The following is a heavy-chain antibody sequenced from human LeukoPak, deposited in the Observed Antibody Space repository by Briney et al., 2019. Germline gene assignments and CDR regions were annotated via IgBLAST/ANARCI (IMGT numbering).Heavy chain of an antibody. V-gene: IGHV3-30*18. Sequence: PGGSLRLSCAASGFTFSSYGMHWVRQAPSKGLEWVAVISYDGSNKYYADSVKGRFTISRDNPMSTLYLQMNSLRAEDTAVYYCAKAQDGDYVDYWGQGTLVTVSS. CDR3: AKAQDGDYVDY. CDR1: GFTFSSYG. CDR2: ISYDGSNK. J-gene: IGHJ4*02. D-gene: IGHD4-17*01.